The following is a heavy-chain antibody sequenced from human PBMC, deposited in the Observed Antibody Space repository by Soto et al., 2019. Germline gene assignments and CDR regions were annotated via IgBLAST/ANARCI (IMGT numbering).Heavy chain of an antibody. CDR1: GYTFTSYA. J-gene: IGHJ3*02. CDR3: ARGDIVVVTAMGAFDI. Sequence: ASVKVSCKASGYTFTSYAMHWVRQAPGQRLEWMGWINAGNGNTKYSQKFQGRVTITRDTSASTAYMELSSLRSEDTAVYYCARGDIVVVTAMGAFDIWGQGTMVTVSS. D-gene: IGHD2-21*02. CDR2: INAGNGNT. V-gene: IGHV1-3*01.